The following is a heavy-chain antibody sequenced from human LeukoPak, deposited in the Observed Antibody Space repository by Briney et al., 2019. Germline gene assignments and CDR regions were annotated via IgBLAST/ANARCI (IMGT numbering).Heavy chain of an antibody. V-gene: IGHV4-39*07. CDR3: ARGRNNYGANSEIGY. CDR1: GGSISSYY. CDR2: IYYSGST. J-gene: IGHJ4*02. Sequence: PSETLSLTCTVSGGSISSYYWGWIRQPPGKGLEWIGSIYYSGSTYYNPSLKSRVTISVDTSRDQFSLKLSSVTAADTAIYYCARGRNNYGANSEIGYWGQGTLVTVSS. D-gene: IGHD4-23*01.